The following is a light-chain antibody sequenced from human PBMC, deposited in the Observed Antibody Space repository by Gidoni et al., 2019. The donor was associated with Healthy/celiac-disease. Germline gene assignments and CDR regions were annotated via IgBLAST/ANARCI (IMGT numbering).Light chain of an antibody. V-gene: IGKV1-39*01. CDR2: AAS. J-gene: IGKJ1*01. CDR3: QQSYSTPRT. Sequence: DIQMTQYPSSLSASVGDRVTITGRASQSISSYLNWYQQKPGKAPKLLIYAASSLQSGVPSRFSGSGSGTDFTLTISSLQPEDFATYYCQQSYSTPRTFGQGTKVEIK. CDR1: QSISSY.